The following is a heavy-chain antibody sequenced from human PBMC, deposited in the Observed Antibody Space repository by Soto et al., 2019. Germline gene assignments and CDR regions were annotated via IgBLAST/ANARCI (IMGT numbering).Heavy chain of an antibody. J-gene: IGHJ6*04. Sequence: EVLLLESGGGLVQPGGSLRLSCEASGFSFSSFAMNWVRQAPGKGLEWVSAIGDSGASTYYADSVKGRFTISRDNSRNALSLQLNSSRAVDPAVYYCAKGVELDVWGNGTTVTVSS. CDR3: AKGVELDV. D-gene: IGHD1-26*01. CDR2: IGDSGAST. CDR1: GFSFSSFA. V-gene: IGHV3-23*01.